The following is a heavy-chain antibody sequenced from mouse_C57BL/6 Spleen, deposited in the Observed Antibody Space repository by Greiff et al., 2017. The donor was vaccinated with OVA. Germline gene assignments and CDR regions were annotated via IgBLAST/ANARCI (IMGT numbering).Heavy chain of an antibody. CDR1: GYAFSSSW. V-gene: IGHV1-82*01. J-gene: IGHJ2*01. CDR2: IYPGDGDT. Sequence: QVQLQQSGPELVKPGASVKISCKASGYAFSSSWMNWVKQRPGKGLEWIGRIYPGDGDTNYNGKFKGKATLTADKSSSTAYMQLSSLTSEDSAVYFCARNYYGSSQGYCDYWGQGTTLTVSS. D-gene: IGHD1-1*01. CDR3: ARNYYGSSQGYCDY.